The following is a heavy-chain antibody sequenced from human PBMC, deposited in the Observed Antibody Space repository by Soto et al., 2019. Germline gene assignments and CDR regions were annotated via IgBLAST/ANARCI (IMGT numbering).Heavy chain of an antibody. CDR2: IYHSGST. J-gene: IGHJ4*02. D-gene: IGHD1-26*01. CDR3: ARDRDYYKADY. V-gene: IGHV4-30-2*01. Sequence: SETLSLTCAVSGGSISSGGYSWSWIRQPPGKGLEWIGYIYHSGSTYYNPSLKSRFTISRDNAKNSLFLQLNSLRAEDTAVYYCARDRDYYKADYWGQGTLVTVSS. CDR1: GGSISSGGYS.